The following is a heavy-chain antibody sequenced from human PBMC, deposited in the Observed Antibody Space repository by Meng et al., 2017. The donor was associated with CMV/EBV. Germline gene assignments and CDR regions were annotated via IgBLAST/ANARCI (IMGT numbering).Heavy chain of an antibody. D-gene: IGHD3-3*01. CDR3: ARKTHYDFWSGYLVDY. J-gene: IGHJ4*02. CDR2: IGAYNGYT. Sequence: GYTFTSDGISWVRQAPGQGLEWMGWIGAYNGYTNYVEKLQGRVTMTTDTSTSTAYMELRSLRSDGTAVYYCARKTHYDFWSGYLVDYWGQGTLVTVSS. CDR1: GYTFTSDG. V-gene: IGHV1-18*01.